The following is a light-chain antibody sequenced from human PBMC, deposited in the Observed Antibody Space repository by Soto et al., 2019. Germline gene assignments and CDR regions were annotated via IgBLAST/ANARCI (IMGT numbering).Light chain of an antibody. CDR2: NNN. CDR1: SSNIGSKT. V-gene: IGLV1-44*01. CDR3: AAWDDSLNGVI. J-gene: IGLJ2*01. Sequence: QPVLTQPPSASGTPGQRVTISCSGSSSNIGSKTVNWYQQVPGTATKLLIYNNNQRPSGVPDRFSGSKSGTSASLAISALQSEDEADYYCAAWDDSLNGVIFGGGTKVTVL.